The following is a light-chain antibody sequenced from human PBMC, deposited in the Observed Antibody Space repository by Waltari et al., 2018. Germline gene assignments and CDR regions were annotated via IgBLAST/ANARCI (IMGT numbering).Light chain of an antibody. CDR3: QTGGHGTWV. Sequence: QLVLTQSPSASASLGASVKLTCTPSSGHSSNVIAWLQEPPGKGPRYLIKVNSDGSNSKGDEIPDRFSGSSSGAERYLTISSLQSEDEADYYCQTGGHGTWVFGGGTKLTVL. CDR2: VNSDGSN. J-gene: IGLJ3*02. CDR1: SGHSSNV. V-gene: IGLV4-69*01.